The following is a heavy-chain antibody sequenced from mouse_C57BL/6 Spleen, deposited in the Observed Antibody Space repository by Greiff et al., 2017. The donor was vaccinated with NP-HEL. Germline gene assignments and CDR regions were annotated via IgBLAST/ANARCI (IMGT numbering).Heavy chain of an antibody. CDR3: ARYDYKDYYAMDY. Sequence: QVQLQQSGAELVMPGASVKLSCKASGYTFTSYWMHWVKQRPGQGLEWIGEIDPSDSYTNYNQKFKGKSTLTVDKSSSTAYMQLSSLTSEDSAVYYCARYDYKDYYAMDYWGQGTSVTVSS. D-gene: IGHD2-4*01. CDR2: IDPSDSYT. J-gene: IGHJ4*01. CDR1: GYTFTSYW. V-gene: IGHV1-69*01.